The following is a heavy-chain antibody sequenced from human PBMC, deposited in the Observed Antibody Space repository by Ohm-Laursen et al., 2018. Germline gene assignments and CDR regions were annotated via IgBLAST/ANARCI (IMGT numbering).Heavy chain of an antibody. CDR1: GGSFSGYY. J-gene: IGHJ5*02. CDR3: ARGSGWFDP. V-gene: IGHV4-34*01. CDR2: INHSGST. Sequence: SETLSLTCAVYGGSFSGYYWSWIRQPPGKGLEWIGEINHSGSTNYNPSLKSRVTISVDTSKNQFSLKLSSVTAADTAVYYCARGSGWFDPWGQGTLVTVSS.